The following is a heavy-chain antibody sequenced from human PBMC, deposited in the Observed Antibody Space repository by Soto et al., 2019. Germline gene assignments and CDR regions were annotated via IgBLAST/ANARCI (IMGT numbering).Heavy chain of an antibody. J-gene: IGHJ6*02. Sequence: QVQLVQSGAEVKKPGSSVKVSCKASGGTFSSYAISWVRQAPGQGLEWMGGIIPIFGTANYAQKFQGRVTITADESTRTAYMELSSLRSEDTAVYYCARSVVTIFGVVIIPVYYYYGMDVWGQGTTVTVSS. CDR2: IIPIFGTA. CDR3: ARSVVTIFGVVIIPVYYYYGMDV. CDR1: GGTFSSYA. V-gene: IGHV1-69*01. D-gene: IGHD3-3*01.